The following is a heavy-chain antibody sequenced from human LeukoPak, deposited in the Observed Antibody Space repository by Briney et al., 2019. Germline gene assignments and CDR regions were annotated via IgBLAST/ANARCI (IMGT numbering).Heavy chain of an antibody. J-gene: IGHJ4*02. CDR1: GYTFTNND. D-gene: IGHD6-19*01. CDR3: TRGRAAGD. CDR2: VSPDSGDT. V-gene: IGHV1-8*01. Sequence: ASVKVSCKASGYTFTNNDINWIRQATGQGIEWMGWVSPDSGDTGYAPNFRGRVTMTTDTSINTAYMELTSLTSEDTAIYYCTRGRAAGDWGQGTLVTVSS.